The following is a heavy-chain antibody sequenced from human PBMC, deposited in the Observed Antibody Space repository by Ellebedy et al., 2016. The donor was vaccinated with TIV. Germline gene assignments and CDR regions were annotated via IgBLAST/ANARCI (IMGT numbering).Heavy chain of an antibody. CDR2: ISAYKGNT. CDR1: GYTFTDYG. Sequence: AASVKVSCKASGYTFTDYGISWVRQAPGQGLEWMGWISAYKGNTNYAQNLQGRVTMTTDTSTSTAYMDLRSLRSDDTAVYYCARDNAKMRGIYPDWGQGTLVTVSS. V-gene: IGHV1-18*01. J-gene: IGHJ4*02. D-gene: IGHD2-21*01. CDR3: ARDNAKMRGIYPD.